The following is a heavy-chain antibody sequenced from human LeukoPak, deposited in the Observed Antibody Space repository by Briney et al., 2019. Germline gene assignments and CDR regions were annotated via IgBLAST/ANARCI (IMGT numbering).Heavy chain of an antibody. CDR1: GFTFSSYA. Sequence: GGSLRLSCAASGFTFSSYAMHWVRQAPGKRLEWVAVISYDGSNKYYADSVKGRFTTSRGNSKNTLYLRMNSLRAEDTAVYYCASDKRLDPWGQGTLVTVSS. CDR3: ASDKRLDP. CDR2: ISYDGSNK. J-gene: IGHJ5*02. D-gene: IGHD3-9*01. V-gene: IGHV3-30*04.